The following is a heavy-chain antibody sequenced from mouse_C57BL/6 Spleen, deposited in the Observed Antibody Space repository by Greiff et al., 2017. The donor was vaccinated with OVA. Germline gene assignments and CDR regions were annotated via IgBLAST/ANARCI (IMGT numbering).Heavy chain of an antibody. J-gene: IGHJ3*01. Sequence: EVQVVESGPELVKPGASVKISCKASGYSFTGYYMNWVKQSPEKSLEWIGEINPSTGGTTYNQKFKAKATLTVDKSSSTAYMQLKSLTSEDSAVYYCARSELPPFAYWGQGTLVTVSA. D-gene: IGHD4-1*01. CDR2: INPSTGGT. CDR1: GYSFTGYY. CDR3: ARSELPPFAY. V-gene: IGHV1-42*01.